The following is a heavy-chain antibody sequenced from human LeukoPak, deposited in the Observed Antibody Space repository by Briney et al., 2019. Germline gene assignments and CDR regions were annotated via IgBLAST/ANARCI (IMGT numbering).Heavy chain of an antibody. V-gene: IGHV4-30-4*01. J-gene: IGHJ3*02. CDR1: GGSISSGDYY. CDR2: IYYSGST. D-gene: IGHD3-22*01. Sequence: SETLSLTCTVSGGSISSGDYYWSWIRQPPGKGLEWIGYIYYSGSTYYNPSLKSRVTISVDTSKNQFSLKLSSVTAADTAVYYCARDSSGPLAFDIWGQGTMVTVSS. CDR3: ARDSSGPLAFDI.